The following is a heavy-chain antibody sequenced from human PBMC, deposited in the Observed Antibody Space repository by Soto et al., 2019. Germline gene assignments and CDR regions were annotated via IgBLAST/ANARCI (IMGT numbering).Heavy chain of an antibody. CDR1: GGTISSSIYY. D-gene: IGHD3-10*02. CDR3: ARHVRGGVARPFDY. CDR2: IYYSGST. V-gene: IGHV4-39*01. J-gene: IGHJ4*02. Sequence: SETLSLTCTVAGGTISSSIYYWGWLSKPPGKGLEWIGSIYYSGSTYYNPSLKSRVTISVDTSKNQFSLKLSSVTAADTAVYYCARHVRGGVARPFDYWGQGTLVTVSS.